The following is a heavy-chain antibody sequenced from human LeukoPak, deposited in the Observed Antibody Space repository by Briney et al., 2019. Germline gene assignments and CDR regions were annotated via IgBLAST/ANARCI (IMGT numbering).Heavy chain of an antibody. V-gene: IGHV3-30*02. Sequence: GGSLRLSCAASGFTFINYGMHWVRQAPGKGLEWVAFIRYDGTNKYYADSVKGRFTISRDNTLYLQMNSLRAEDTAVYCCAKDRCSSTSCYIFDYWGQGTLVTVSS. D-gene: IGHD2-2*02. J-gene: IGHJ4*02. CDR1: GFTFINYG. CDR2: IRYDGTNK. CDR3: AKDRCSSTSCYIFDY.